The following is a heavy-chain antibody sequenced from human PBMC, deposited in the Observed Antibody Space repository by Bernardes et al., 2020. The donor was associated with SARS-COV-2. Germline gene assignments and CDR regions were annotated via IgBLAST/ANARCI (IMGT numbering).Heavy chain of an antibody. CDR3: ATERTSYGYIDSFDI. Sequence: ASVKVSCKASGYTFASFDINWVRQAPGQGLEWMGWINPHSGNTGYAQKFQGRVTMTRNTAISTAYMELSSLRSEDTAVYYCATERTSYGYIDSFDIWGLGTVVTVSS. V-gene: IGHV1-8*01. D-gene: IGHD5-18*01. J-gene: IGHJ3*02. CDR2: INPHSGNT. CDR1: GYTFASFD.